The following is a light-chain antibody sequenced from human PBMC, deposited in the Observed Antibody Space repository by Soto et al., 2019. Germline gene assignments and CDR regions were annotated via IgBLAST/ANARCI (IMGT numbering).Light chain of an antibody. V-gene: IGKV3-11*01. CDR1: QDVGKF. Sequence: VLTQSPDTLSLSPGERATLSCRASQDVGKFLVWYHQKLGLSTSLVIYEASKRATDIPDRISGSGSGTAFTLTINRLEPEDVGFYYCQQRNSWPLTLGGGTKKELK. CDR3: QQRNSWPLT. CDR2: EAS. J-gene: IGKJ4*01.